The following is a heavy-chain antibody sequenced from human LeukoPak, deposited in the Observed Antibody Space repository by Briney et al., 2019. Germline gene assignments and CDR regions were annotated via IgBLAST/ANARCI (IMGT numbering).Heavy chain of an antibody. V-gene: IGHV4-39*07. Sequence: SETLSLTCTVSGGSINSGSYYWNWIRQPPGKGLEWVGEVNHSGSTYYNPSLKSRVTFSVDTSKKQFSLKLTSVTAADTAVYYCARAAYCSSTNCYGFDYWGQGTLVTVSS. CDR2: VNHSGST. J-gene: IGHJ4*02. D-gene: IGHD2-2*01. CDR3: ARAAYCSSTNCYGFDY. CDR1: GGSINSGSYY.